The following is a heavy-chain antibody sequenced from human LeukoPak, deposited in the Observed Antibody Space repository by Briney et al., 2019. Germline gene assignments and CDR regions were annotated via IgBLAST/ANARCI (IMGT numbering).Heavy chain of an antibody. V-gene: IGHV4-34*01. CDR3: AVQYGEVPAAIT. D-gene: IGHD2-2*02. J-gene: IGHJ5*02. CDR2: INHSGST. Sequence: SETLSLTCAVYGGSFSGYYWSWIRQPPGKGLDWIGEINHSGSTNYSPTLKSRVTISVDTSKNHCSLKLSSVTAADTAVYNCAVQYGEVPAAITWGQGTLVTVSS. CDR1: GGSFSGYY.